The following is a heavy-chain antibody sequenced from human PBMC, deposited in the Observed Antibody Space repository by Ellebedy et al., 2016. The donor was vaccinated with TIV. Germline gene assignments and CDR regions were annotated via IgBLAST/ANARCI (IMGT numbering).Heavy chain of an antibody. V-gene: IGHV6-1*01. D-gene: IGHD3-10*01. CDR1: GDSVSTDIG. Sequence: SQTLSLTCVISGDSVSTDIGWNWIRQSPSRGLEWLGRTYYRSKWNNDYAVSLKSRISINPDTSKNLFSLQLNSVTPEDTAVYYCARGWFGSGMGVWGQGTTVTVSS. CDR3: ARGWFGSGMGV. J-gene: IGHJ6*02. CDR2: TYYRSKWNN.